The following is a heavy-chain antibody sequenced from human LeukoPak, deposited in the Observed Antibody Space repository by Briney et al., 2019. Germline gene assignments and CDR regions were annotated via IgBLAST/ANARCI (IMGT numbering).Heavy chain of an antibody. CDR1: GFTFDDYA. V-gene: IGHV3-9*01. D-gene: IGHD4-17*01. CDR2: ISWNSGSI. CDR3: AKDRLGDGDYGYYFDY. J-gene: IGHJ4*02. Sequence: PGGSLRLSCAASGFTFDDYAMHWVRQAPGKGLEWVSGISWNSGSIGYADSVKGRFTISRDNAKNSLYLQMNSLRAEDTALYYCAKDRLGDGDYGYYFDYWGQGTLVTVSS.